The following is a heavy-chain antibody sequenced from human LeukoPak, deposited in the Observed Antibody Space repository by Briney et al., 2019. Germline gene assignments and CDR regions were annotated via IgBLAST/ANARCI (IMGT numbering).Heavy chain of an antibody. D-gene: IGHD3-3*01. V-gene: IGHV1-69*05. Sequence: SEKVSCTASVGTCSSYAISWVRQAPGQGLEWVGGIIPIFGTANYAQKSQGRVTITTDESTSTAYMELSSLRSEDTAVYYCARAPGGYYDFWSVTNWFDPWGQGTLVTVPS. J-gene: IGHJ5*02. CDR3: ARAPGGYYDFWSVTNWFDP. CDR1: VGTCSSYA. CDR2: IIPIFGTA.